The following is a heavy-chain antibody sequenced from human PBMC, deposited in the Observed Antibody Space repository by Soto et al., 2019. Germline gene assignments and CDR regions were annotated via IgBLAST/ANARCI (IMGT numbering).Heavy chain of an antibody. D-gene: IGHD3-22*01. Sequence: GASVKVSCKASGYTFTSYDINWVRQATGQGLEWMGWMNPNSGNTGYAQKFQGRVTMTRNTSISTAYMELSSLRSEDTAVYYCARAYYDSSVYYVVHAFDIWGQGTMVTVSS. CDR3: ARAYYDSSVYYVVHAFDI. J-gene: IGHJ3*02. V-gene: IGHV1-8*01. CDR2: MNPNSGNT. CDR1: GYTFTSYD.